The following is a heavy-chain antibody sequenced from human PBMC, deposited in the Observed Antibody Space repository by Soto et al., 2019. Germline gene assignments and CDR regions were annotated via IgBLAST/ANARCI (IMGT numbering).Heavy chain of an antibody. Sequence: SETLSPTCVVSGGSISSHYSSWFGQPPGNGLEWIGFIHYSGSTQYSPSLKSRVTMSVDTSKNQFSLHLSSVTAADTAFYFCARRVYSPSSLGPFDPWGQGILVTVYS. CDR3: ARRVYSPSSLGPFDP. CDR1: GGSISSHY. D-gene: IGHD1-26*01. J-gene: IGHJ5*02. V-gene: IGHV4-59*11. CDR2: IHYSGST.